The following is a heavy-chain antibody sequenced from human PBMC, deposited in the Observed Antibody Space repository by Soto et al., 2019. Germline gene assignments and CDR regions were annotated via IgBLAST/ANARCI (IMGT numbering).Heavy chain of an antibody. D-gene: IGHD6-13*01. CDR1: GFTFSDYY. CDR3: ARIITAAGGRRYFDL. CDR2: INSSSSYT. Sequence: QVQLVESGGGLVKPGGSLRLSCAASGFTFSDYYMSWIRQAPGKGLEWVSYINSSSSYTNYADSVKGRFTISRDNAKNSRYVQMNSLRAEDTAVYYCARIITAAGGRRYFDLWGRGTLVTVSS. V-gene: IGHV3-11*05. J-gene: IGHJ2*01.